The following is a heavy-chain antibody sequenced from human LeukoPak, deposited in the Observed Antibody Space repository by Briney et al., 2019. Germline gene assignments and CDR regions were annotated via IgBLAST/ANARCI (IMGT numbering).Heavy chain of an antibody. V-gene: IGHV3-23*01. CDR1: GFTFSRSA. CDR2: LSGTRDSRGA. D-gene: IGHD6-6*01. J-gene: IGHJ6*03. Sequence: GGSLRLSCAASGFTFSRSAMTWFRQAPGKGLEWVASLSGTRDSRGAIYADSVKGRFTISRDDSKSTLFLRMNRLTAEDTAIYYCAKTRSSSSHYFYFMDVWAKGVTVTVSS. CDR3: AKTRSSSSHYFYFMDV.